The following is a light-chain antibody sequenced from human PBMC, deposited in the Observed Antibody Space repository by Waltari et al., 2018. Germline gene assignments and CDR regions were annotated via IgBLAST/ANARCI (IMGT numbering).Light chain of an antibody. CDR1: SSDVGGYNY. J-gene: IGLJ2*01. CDR3: CSYAGSYTLV. Sequence: QSALTQPRSVSGSPGQSVTISCTGTSSDVGGYNYVSWYQQHPGKAPKLMIYDVSKRPSGVPDRFSGSKSGTTASLTISGPQAEDEADYYCCSYAGSYTLVFGGGTKLTVL. CDR2: DVS. V-gene: IGLV2-11*01.